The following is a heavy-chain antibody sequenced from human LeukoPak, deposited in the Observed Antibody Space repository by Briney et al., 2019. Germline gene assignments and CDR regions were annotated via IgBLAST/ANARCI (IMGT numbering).Heavy chain of an antibody. D-gene: IGHD3-22*01. CDR2: ISGSGGST. CDR3: AKDHYYDSSGYCFDY. CDR1: GFTFSSYA. V-gene: IGHV3-23*01. J-gene: IGHJ4*02. Sequence: GGSLRLSCAASGFTFSSYAMSWVRQAPGEGLEWVSAISGSGGSTYYADSVKGRFTISRDNSKNTLYLQMNSLRAEDTAVYYCAKDHYYDSSGYCFDYWGQGTLLTVSS.